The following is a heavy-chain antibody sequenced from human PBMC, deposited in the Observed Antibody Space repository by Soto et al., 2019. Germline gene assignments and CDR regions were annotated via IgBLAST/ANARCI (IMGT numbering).Heavy chain of an antibody. CDR2: IYYNDDR. V-gene: IGHV2-5*01. D-gene: IGHD5-12*01. Sequence: SGPMLVNPTQTLTLTCTFSGFSFTTAGVAVGWIRQTPGGALEWLTLIYYNDDRRFSPSLKTRLTITGDTSKNQVVLSLTNVDPGDTATYFCAHSDGGYEIIYFDFWGQGIPVTVSS. J-gene: IGHJ4*02. CDR3: AHSDGGYEIIYFDF. CDR1: GFSFTTAGVA.